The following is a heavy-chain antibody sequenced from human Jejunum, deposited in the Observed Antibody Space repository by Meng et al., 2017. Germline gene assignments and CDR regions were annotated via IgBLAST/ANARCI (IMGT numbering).Heavy chain of an antibody. CDR1: DVSFSSYY. CDR3: ARSGQTTVTYLD. D-gene: IGHD4-11*01. V-gene: IGHV4-34*01. J-gene: IGHJ4*02. Sequence: QVQLQQWGAGLLKPSETLSLTCAVYDVSFSSYYWSWIRQPPGKGLEWIGEINRSGSPNYNPSLKSRVTMSVDTNHFSLTLTSVTAADTAVYYCARSGQTTVTYLDWGQGTLVTVSS. CDR2: INRSGSP.